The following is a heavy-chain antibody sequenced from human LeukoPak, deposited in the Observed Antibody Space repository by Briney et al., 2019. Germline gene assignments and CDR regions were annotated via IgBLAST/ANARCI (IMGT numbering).Heavy chain of an antibody. V-gene: IGHV1-24*01. CDR3: ATGQLLLDFDH. CDR1: GYTLTELS. CDR2: FDPEDGET. D-gene: IGHD2-2*01. Sequence: SVKVSCKGSGYTLTELSMHWVRQAPGKGLEWMGGFDPEDGETIYAQKFQGRVTMTEDTSTDTAYMELSSLGSEDTAVYYCATGQLLLDFDHWGQGTLVTVSS. J-gene: IGHJ4*02.